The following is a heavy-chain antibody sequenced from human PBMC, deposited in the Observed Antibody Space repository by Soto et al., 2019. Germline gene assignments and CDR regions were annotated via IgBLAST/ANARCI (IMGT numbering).Heavy chain of an antibody. Sequence: ASVKVSCKASGYTFTGYYMHWVRQAPGQGLEWMGWINPNSGGTNYAQKFQGWVTMTRDTSISTAYMGLSRLRSDDTAVYYCARGARDPRYNWNDRPATYYMDVWGKGTTVTVSS. D-gene: IGHD1-1*01. V-gene: IGHV1-2*04. J-gene: IGHJ6*03. CDR2: INPNSGGT. CDR1: GYTFTGYY. CDR3: ARGARDPRYNWNDRPATYYMDV.